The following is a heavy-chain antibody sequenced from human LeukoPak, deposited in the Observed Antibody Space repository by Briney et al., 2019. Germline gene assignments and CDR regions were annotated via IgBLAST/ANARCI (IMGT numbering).Heavy chain of an antibody. Sequence: GGSLRLSCTASGFTFGDYAMSWVRQAPGKGLEWVGFIRSKAYGGTTEYAASVKGRFTISRDDSKSIAYLQMNSLKTEDTAVYYCTSAPIVVVVAARGYYGMDVWGQGTTVTVSS. CDR2: IRSKAYGGTT. V-gene: IGHV3-49*04. J-gene: IGHJ6*02. D-gene: IGHD2-15*01. CDR3: TSAPIVVVVAARGYYGMDV. CDR1: GFTFGDYA.